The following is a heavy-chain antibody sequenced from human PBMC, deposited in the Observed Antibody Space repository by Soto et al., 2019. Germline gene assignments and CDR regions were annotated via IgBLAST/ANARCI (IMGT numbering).Heavy chain of an antibody. CDR1: DASVSIDSYF. Sequence: PSETLSLTCTVSDASVSIDSYFWTWIRQPPGKGLEWIAYISHTGDTNYNPSLKSRVTISIDTSRNQFSLTVTSVTAADTAVYFCARIVVGVTVDLWGQGSLVTVSS. CDR3: ARIVVGVTVDL. CDR2: ISHTGDT. D-gene: IGHD1-26*01. V-gene: IGHV4-61*01. J-gene: IGHJ4*02.